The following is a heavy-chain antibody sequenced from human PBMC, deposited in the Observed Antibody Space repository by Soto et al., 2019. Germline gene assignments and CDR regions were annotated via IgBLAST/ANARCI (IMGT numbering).Heavy chain of an antibody. V-gene: IGHV4-39*01. CDR3: ATGQFRSGFFDY. D-gene: IGHD3-22*01. J-gene: IGHJ4*02. Sequence: PSETLSLTCTVSGGSISSSSYYWGWILQPPGKGLEWIGSIYYSGSTYYNPSLKSRVTISVDTSKNQFSLKLGSVTAADTAVYYCATGQFRSGFFDYWGQGTLVTVSS. CDR1: GGSISSSSYY. CDR2: IYYSGST.